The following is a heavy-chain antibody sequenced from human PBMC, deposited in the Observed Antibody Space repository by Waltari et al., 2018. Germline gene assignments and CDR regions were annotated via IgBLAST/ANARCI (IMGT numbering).Heavy chain of an antibody. V-gene: IGHV2-5*02. CDR3: ARSRGMTYLDF. Sequence: QITLKESGPTVVKPTETLPLTCNFSGFSLSRRGLTVSWIRQPPGKALEWLAVIYWDDDTRYSPFLRTRLTITKDTSKNSVVLTLANMDPGDTAAYFCARSRGMTYLDFWGQGILVTVSS. CDR1: GFSLSRRGLT. D-gene: IGHD3-10*01. J-gene: IGHJ4*02. CDR2: IYWDDDT.